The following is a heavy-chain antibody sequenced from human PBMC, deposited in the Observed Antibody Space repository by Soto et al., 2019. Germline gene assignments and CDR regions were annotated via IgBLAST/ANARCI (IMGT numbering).Heavy chain of an antibody. CDR1: GFTFSSYG. J-gene: IGHJ4*02. Sequence: GGSLRLSCAASGFTFSSYGMHWVRQAPGKGLEWVAVISYDGSNKYYADSVKGRFTISRDNSKNTLYLQMNSLRAEDTAVYYCAKDHSSSPVFDFDYWGQGAVVTVSS. D-gene: IGHD6-6*01. CDR3: AKDHSSSPVFDFDY. CDR2: ISYDGSNK. V-gene: IGHV3-30*18.